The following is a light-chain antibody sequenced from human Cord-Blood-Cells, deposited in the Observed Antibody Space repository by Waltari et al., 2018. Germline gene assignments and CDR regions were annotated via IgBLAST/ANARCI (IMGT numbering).Light chain of an antibody. CDR1: SSDVGGYNH. Sequence: QCALTQPASVSGSPGQSSPLSCTGTSSDVGGYNHVSWYQHHPGKAPQHRIYDVSNRPSGVSTRFSGSMSGNPASLAISGLQAEDKADCYCSSYTSGSTVVFGGGTKLTVL. CDR3: SSYTSGSTVV. CDR2: DVS. J-gene: IGLJ2*01. V-gene: IGLV2-14*03.